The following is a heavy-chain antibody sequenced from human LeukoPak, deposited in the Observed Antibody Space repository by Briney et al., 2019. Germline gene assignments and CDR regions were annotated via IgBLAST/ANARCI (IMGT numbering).Heavy chain of an antibody. J-gene: IGHJ4*02. CDR1: GSTFSSYS. V-gene: IGHV3-21*01. CDR3: ARDRDGYNSDY. D-gene: IGHD5-24*01. Sequence: KPGGCLRLSCAASGSTFSSYSMNWVRQAPGKGLEWVSSISSSSSYIYYADSVKGRFTISRDNAKNSLDLQMNSLRAEDTAVYYCARDRDGYNSDYWGQGTLVTVSS. CDR2: ISSSSSYI.